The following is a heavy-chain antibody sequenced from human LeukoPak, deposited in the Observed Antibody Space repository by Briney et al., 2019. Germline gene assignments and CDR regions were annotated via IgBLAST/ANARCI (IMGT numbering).Heavy chain of an antibody. CDR3: AKRSKGGDSTGYYYYFDL. CDR1: GFTFSSYW. V-gene: IGHV3-74*01. D-gene: IGHD3-22*01. Sequence: GGSLSLSCTASGFTFSSYWMHWVRQAPGKGLGWVSLVSGDGSTTIYANSVKGRFTISRDNATNTLFLQMNSLRAEDTAVYYCAKRSKGGDSTGYYYYFDLWGRGTLVTVSS. J-gene: IGHJ2*01. CDR2: VSGDGSTT.